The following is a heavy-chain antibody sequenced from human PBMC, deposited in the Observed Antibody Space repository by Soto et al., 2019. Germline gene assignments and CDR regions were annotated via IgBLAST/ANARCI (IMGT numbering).Heavy chain of an antibody. CDR1: GFTFSSYA. CDR3: AKDLPSSPPYYYDSSAQTPDY. V-gene: IGHV3-23*01. D-gene: IGHD3-22*01. J-gene: IGHJ4*02. CDR2: ISGSGGST. Sequence: GGSLRLSCAASGFTFSSYAMSWVRQAPGKGLEWVSAISGSGGSTYYADSVKGRFTISRDNSKNTLYLQMNSLRAEDTAVYYCAKDLPSSPPYYYDSSAQTPDYWGQGTLVTVSS.